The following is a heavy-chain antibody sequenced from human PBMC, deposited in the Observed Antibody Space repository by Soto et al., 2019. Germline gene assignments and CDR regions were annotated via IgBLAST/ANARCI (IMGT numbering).Heavy chain of an antibody. CDR3: ARQFGES. D-gene: IGHD3-10*01. V-gene: IGHV5-51*01. CDR2: IYPGNSDT. J-gene: IGHJ5*02. Sequence: GESLKISCKASGYTFSDYWIGWVRQMPGKGLEWMAIIYPGNSDTRYSPSFQGQVTISADKSISTAYLQWSSLKTSDTALYYCARQFGESWGQGTPVTAPQ. CDR1: GYTFSDYW.